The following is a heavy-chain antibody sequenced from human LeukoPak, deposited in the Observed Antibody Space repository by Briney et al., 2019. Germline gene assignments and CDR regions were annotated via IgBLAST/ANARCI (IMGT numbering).Heavy chain of an antibody. J-gene: IGHJ4*02. Sequence: GGSLRLSCAASGFTFSSYAMHWVRQAPGKGLEWVAVISYDGSNKYYADSVKGRFTISRDNSKNTLYLQMNSLGAEDTAVYYWSSEINFGSFDYWGQGTLVTVSS. V-gene: IGHV3-30*04. CDR3: SSEINFGSFDY. CDR1: GFTFSSYA. CDR2: ISYDGSNK. D-gene: IGHD3-3*01.